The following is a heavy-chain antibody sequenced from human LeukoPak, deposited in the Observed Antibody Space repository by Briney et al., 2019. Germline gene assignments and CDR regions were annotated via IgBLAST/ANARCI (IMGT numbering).Heavy chain of an antibody. CDR3: AKRIQYSSSSAYFDY. Sequence: GGSLRLSCAASGFAFSGYAMSWVRQAPGKGLEWVSAISDTAGDSYYADSVKGRFSISRDNSKNTLYLQMNSLRAEDKAIYYCAKRIQYSSSSAYFDYWGQGTLVTVSS. D-gene: IGHD6-6*01. CDR2: ISDTAGDS. CDR1: GFAFSGYA. V-gene: IGHV3-23*01. J-gene: IGHJ4*02.